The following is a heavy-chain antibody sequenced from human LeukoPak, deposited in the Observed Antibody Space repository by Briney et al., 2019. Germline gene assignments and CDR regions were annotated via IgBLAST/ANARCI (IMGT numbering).Heavy chain of an antibody. D-gene: IGHD2-2*01. CDR2: INPNSGGT. CDR3: ARGVAVVVPAAIGY. V-gene: IGHV1-2*02. Sequence: ASVTVSCKASGYTFTGYYMHWVRQAPGQGLEWMGWINPNSGGTNYAQKFQGRVTMTRDTSISTAYMELSRLRSDDTAVYYCARGVAVVVPAAIGYWGQGTLVTVSS. CDR1: GYTFTGYY. J-gene: IGHJ4*02.